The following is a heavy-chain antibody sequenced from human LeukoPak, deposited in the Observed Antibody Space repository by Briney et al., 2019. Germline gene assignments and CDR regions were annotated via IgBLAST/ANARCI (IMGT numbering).Heavy chain of an antibody. J-gene: IGHJ5*02. V-gene: IGHV4-59*01. CDR1: GGSISSYY. CDR2: IYYSGST. D-gene: IGHD6-19*01. CDR3: ARDRYSTGWYYLDP. Sequence: SETLSLTCTVSGGSISSYYWSWIRQPPGKGLEWIGYIYYSGSTNYNPSLKSRVTISVDTSKNQFSLKLSSVTAADTAVYYCARDRYSTGWYYLDPWGQGTLVTVSS.